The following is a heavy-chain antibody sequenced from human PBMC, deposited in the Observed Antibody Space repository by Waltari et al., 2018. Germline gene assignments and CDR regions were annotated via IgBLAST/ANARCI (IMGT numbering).Heavy chain of an antibody. V-gene: IGHV1-69*12. CDR1: GGTFSSYA. CDR2: IILIFGTA. D-gene: IGHD6-13*01. J-gene: IGHJ6*03. Sequence: QVQLVQSGAEVKKPGSSVKVSCKASGGTFSSYAISWVRQAPGQGLEWMGGIILIFGTANYGQKFQGRVTITADESTSTAYMELSSLRSEETAVYYCARVPYIAAAGTNYYYYYMDVWGKGTTVTVSS. CDR3: ARVPYIAAAGTNYYYYYMDV.